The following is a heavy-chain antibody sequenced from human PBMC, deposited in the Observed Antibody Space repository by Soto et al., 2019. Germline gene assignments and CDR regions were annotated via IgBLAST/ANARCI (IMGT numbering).Heavy chain of an antibody. V-gene: IGHV3-30-3*01. D-gene: IGHD2-2*01. Sequence: ESGGGVVQPGRSLRLSCAASGFTFSSYAMHWVRQAPGKGLEWVAVISYDGSNKYYADSVKGRFTISRDNSKNTLYLQMNSLRAEDTAVYYCARTYGRYCSSTSCYAFDIWGQGTMVTVSS. J-gene: IGHJ3*02. CDR2: ISYDGSNK. CDR1: GFTFSSYA. CDR3: ARTYGRYCSSTSCYAFDI.